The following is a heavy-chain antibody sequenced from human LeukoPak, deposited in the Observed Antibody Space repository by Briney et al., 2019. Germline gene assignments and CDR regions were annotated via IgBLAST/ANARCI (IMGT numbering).Heavy chain of an antibody. J-gene: IGHJ4*02. CDR1: GFSFSDTY. CDR3: TTESSESLPY. CDR2: IKNKADRGEI. V-gene: IGHV3-15*07. D-gene: IGHD1-26*01. Sequence: PGGSLRLSCAASGFSFSDTYINWVRQIPGTGLEWVGLIKNKADRGEIEYAAPVKDRFTISRDDSKNTVYLQMSSLKTEDTAVYYCTTESSESLPYWGQGTLVTVSS.